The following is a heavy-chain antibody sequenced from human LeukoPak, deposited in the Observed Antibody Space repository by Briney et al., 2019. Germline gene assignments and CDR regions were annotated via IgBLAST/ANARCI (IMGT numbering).Heavy chain of an antibody. CDR2: INSGGDAT. CDR1: GFSFNNYA. CDR3: AKSDCGTIGCKLLNY. Sequence: GGSLRLSCAASGFSFNNYAMSWVRQAPGKGLEWVSAINSGGDATKYANSVKGRFTISRDNSKNTLSLQLDSLRAEDTALYYCAKSDCGTIGCKLLNYWGQGTLVTVSS. J-gene: IGHJ4*02. V-gene: IGHV3-23*01. D-gene: IGHD2-21*01.